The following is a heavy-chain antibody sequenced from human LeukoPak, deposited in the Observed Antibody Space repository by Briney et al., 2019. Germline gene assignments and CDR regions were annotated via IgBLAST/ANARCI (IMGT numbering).Heavy chain of an antibody. J-gene: IGHJ4*02. D-gene: IGHD5-18*01. Sequence: PGGSLRLSCAASGFTFDDYAMHWVRQTPRKGLEWVSGISWNSGNIGYADSVKGRFTISRDNARNSLYLQMNSLRAEDTASYYCAKDITHDTVMFSFASWGQGTLVTVSS. CDR3: AKDITHDTVMFSFAS. V-gene: IGHV3-9*01. CDR1: GFTFDDYA. CDR2: ISWNSGNI.